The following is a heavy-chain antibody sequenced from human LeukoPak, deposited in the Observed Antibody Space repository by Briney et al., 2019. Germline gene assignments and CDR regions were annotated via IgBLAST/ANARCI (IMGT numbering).Heavy chain of an antibody. CDR3: ARPVAYDSSGYYPDPIDY. CDR2: ISSSSSYI. J-gene: IGHJ4*02. V-gene: IGHV3-21*01. D-gene: IGHD3-22*01. Sequence: GALRLSCAASGFTFNSYSMNWVRQAPGKGLEWVSSISSSSSYIYYADSVKGRFTISRDNAKNSLYLQMNSLRAEDTAVYYCARPVAYDSSGYYPDPIDYWGQGTLVTVSS. CDR1: GFTFNSYS.